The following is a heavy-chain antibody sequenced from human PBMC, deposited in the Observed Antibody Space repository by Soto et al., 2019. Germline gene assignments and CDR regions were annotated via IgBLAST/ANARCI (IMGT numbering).Heavy chain of an antibody. V-gene: IGHV3-21*01. CDR3: ARGLYYYDGSGYYSP. CDR2: ISSSSSYI. D-gene: IGHD3-22*01. Sequence: GGSLRLSCSASGFTFSSYSMNWVRQAPGKGLEWVSSISSSSSYIYYADSVKGRFTISRDNAKNSLYLQMNSLRAEDTAVYYCARGLYYYDGSGYYSPWGQGTLVTVSS. J-gene: IGHJ5*02. CDR1: GFTFSSYS.